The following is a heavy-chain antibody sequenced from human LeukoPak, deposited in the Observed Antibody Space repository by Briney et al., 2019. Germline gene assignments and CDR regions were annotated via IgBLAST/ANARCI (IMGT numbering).Heavy chain of an antibody. J-gene: IGHJ3*02. D-gene: IGHD3-22*01. V-gene: IGHV1-18*01. Sequence: ASVKASCKASGYTLITYGISWVRQAPGQGLEWMGWTNPRNGNTNYVQNLQGRVTMTTDTSTSTAYTELRSLRSDDTAVYYCARVGYDSSGHHRYAFDIWGQGTMVTVSS. CDR1: GYTLITYG. CDR2: TNPRNGNT. CDR3: ARVGYDSSGHHRYAFDI.